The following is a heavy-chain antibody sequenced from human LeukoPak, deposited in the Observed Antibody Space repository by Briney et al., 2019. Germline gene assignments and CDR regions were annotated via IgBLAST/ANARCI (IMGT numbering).Heavy chain of an antibody. J-gene: IGHJ4*02. V-gene: IGHV5-10-1*01. CDR1: GYTYTSYC. D-gene: IGHD4-17*01. CDR2: IDPSDSYT. CDR3: ERHDYGDYEDY. Sequence: GESLKISCKGSGYTYTSYCIGWVRQMPGKGLEWMGRIDPSDSYTNYSPSFQGHVTISADKSISTPYLQWSSLKASDTAMYYCERHDYGDYEDYWGQGTLVTASS.